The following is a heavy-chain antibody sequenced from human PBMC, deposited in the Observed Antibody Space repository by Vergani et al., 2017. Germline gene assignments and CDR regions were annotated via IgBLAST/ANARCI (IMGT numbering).Heavy chain of an antibody. Sequence: QLQLQESGPGLVKPSETLSLTCTVSGGSISSSSYYWGWIRQPPGKGLEWIGSIYYSGSTYHNPSLKSRVTISVDTSKNQFSLKLSSVTAADTAVYYCASGSFGQLEVNWFDPWGQGTLVTVSS. J-gene: IGHJ5*02. V-gene: IGHV4-39*01. CDR3: ASGSFGQLEVNWFDP. D-gene: IGHD6-13*01. CDR2: IYYSGST. CDR1: GGSISSSSYY.